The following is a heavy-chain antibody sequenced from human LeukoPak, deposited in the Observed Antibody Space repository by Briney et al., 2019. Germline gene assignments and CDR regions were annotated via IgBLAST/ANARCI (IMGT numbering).Heavy chain of an antibody. J-gene: IGHJ5*02. CDR1: GGSISSSGYY. D-gene: IGHD1-26*01. CDR3: ARETYYNWFDP. V-gene: IGHV4-39*07. Sequence: SETLSLTCTASGGSISSSGYYWGRIRQPPGKGLEWIASINYSGTTYYNPSLKSRVTISEDRSKNQFSLKLSSVTAADTAVYYCARETYYNWFDPWGQGTLVTVSS. CDR2: INYSGTT.